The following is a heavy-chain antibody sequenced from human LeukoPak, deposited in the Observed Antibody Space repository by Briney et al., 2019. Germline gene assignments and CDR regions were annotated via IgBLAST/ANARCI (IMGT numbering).Heavy chain of an antibody. CDR3: ARGVPHPGGVKQWLPDGAFDI. V-gene: IGHV3-30*02. CDR1: GFTFSNYG. J-gene: IGHJ3*02. CDR2: IRYDGSFQ. D-gene: IGHD6-19*01. Sequence: PGGSLRLSCAASGFTFSNYGIHWVRQAPGKGLDWMAFIRYDGSFQNSADSVKGRFTISKDNSKNTVFLQMNGLRAEDTAVYYCARGVPHPGGVKQWLPDGAFDIWGQGTMVTVSS.